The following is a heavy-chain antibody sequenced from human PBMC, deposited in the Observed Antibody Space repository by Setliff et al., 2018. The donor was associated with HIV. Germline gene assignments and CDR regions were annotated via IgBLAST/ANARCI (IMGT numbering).Heavy chain of an antibody. CDR2: VFYSGST. V-gene: IGHV4-39*01. CDR3: ARFPTVVTAPGF. CDR1: GDPINSRPYY. Sequence: SETLSLTCSVSGDPINSRPYYYGWLRQPPGKGLEWIGNVFYSGSTYYNPSLKSRVSMSIDTSRNQFSLKLTSVTAADTAVYFCARFPTVVTAPGFWGRGTLVTVSS. D-gene: IGHD2-21*02. J-gene: IGHJ4*02.